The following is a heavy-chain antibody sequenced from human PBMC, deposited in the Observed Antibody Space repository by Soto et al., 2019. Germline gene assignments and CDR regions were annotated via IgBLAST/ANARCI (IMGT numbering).Heavy chain of an antibody. Sequence: GGSLRLSCAASGFTFSNAWMNWVRQAPGKGLEWVGRIKSKTDGGTTDYAAPVKGRFTISRDDSKNTLYLQMNSLKTEDTAVYYCTTDWYETQWPFDYWGQGTLVTVSS. D-gene: IGHD6-13*01. J-gene: IGHJ4*02. CDR3: TTDWYETQWPFDY. CDR2: IKSKTDGGTT. CDR1: GFTFSNAW. V-gene: IGHV3-15*07.